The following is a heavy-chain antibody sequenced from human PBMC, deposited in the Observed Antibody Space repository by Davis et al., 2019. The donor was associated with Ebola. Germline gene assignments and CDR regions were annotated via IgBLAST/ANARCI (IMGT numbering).Heavy chain of an antibody. CDR1: GFTFSSYG. CDR3: AKNRVMIVVVSDFDY. V-gene: IGHV3-30*18. J-gene: IGHJ4*02. D-gene: IGHD3-22*01. Sequence: PGGSLRLSCAASGFTFSSYGMHWVRQAPGKGLEWVAVISYDGSNKYYADSVKGRFTISRDNSKNTLYPQMNSLRAEDTAVYYCAKNRVMIVVVSDFDYWGQGTLVTVSS. CDR2: ISYDGSNK.